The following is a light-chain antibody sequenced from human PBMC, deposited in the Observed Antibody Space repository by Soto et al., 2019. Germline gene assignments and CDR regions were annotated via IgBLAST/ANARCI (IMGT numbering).Light chain of an antibody. CDR3: QQYYSTPT. Sequence: DIVMTQFPDSLAVSLGERATINCRSSQSVLYSSNNKNYLAWYQQKPGQPPKLLIYWASTRESGVPDRFSGSGSGADFTLTISRLQAEDVAVYYCQQYYSTPTFGQGTKVEIK. J-gene: IGKJ1*01. CDR1: QSVLYSSNNKNY. CDR2: WAS. V-gene: IGKV4-1*01.